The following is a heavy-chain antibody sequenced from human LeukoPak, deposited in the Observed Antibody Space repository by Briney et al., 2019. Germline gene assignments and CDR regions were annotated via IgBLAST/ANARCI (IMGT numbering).Heavy chain of an antibody. CDR3: ASGRWFGELLSSDFDY. Sequence: SETLSLTCAVYGGSFSGYYWSWIRQPPGKGLEWIGEINHSGSTNYNPSLKSRVTISVDTSKNQFSLKLSSVTAADTAVYYCASGRWFGELLSSDFDYWGQGTLVTASS. CDR1: GGSFSGYY. CDR2: INHSGST. D-gene: IGHD3-10*01. J-gene: IGHJ4*02. V-gene: IGHV4-34*01.